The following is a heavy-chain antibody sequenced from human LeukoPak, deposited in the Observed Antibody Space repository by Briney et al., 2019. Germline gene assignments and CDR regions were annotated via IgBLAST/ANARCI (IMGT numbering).Heavy chain of an antibody. CDR3: AKTFFGEESRDAFDI. CDR2: IYYSGST. Sequence: SETLSLTCTVSGGSISSGDYYWSWIRHPPGKGLEWIGYIYYSGSTYYNPSLKSRVTISVDTSKNQFSLKLSSVTAADTAVYYCAKTFFGEESRDAFDIWGQGTMVTVSS. J-gene: IGHJ3*02. D-gene: IGHD3-3*01. CDR1: GGSISSGDYY. V-gene: IGHV4-30-4*01.